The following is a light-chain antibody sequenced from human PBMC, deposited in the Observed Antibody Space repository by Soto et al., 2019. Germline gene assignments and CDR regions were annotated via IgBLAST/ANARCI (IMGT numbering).Light chain of an antibody. CDR1: SSDVGGYDY. V-gene: IGLV2-14*01. CDR3: TSYTIRSPYV. J-gene: IGLJ1*01. Sequence: QSVLTQPASVSGSPGQSITISCTGTSSDVGGYDYVSWYQHHPGKAPKLLIFEVNNRPSGVSNRFSGSKSGNTASPTISGLQVEDEADYYCTSYTIRSPYVFGTGTKVTVL. CDR2: EVN.